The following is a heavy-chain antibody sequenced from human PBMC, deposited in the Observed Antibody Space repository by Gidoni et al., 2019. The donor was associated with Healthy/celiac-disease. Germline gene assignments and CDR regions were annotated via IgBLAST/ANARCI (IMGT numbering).Heavy chain of an antibody. J-gene: IGHJ4*02. V-gene: IGHV1-2*02. D-gene: IGHD6-19*01. CDR3: ASHRVAGTFRRGVPENDY. CDR2: INPDSGVT. CDR1: GYNFTDYY. Sequence: QVQLVQSGAEVKKPGASVKVSCKASGYNFTDYYIYWVRQAPGQGLEWMGWINPDSGVTTYAQKFQGRVTMTRDTSISTAYMDLSRLKSDDSAVYYCASHRVAGTFRRGVPENDYWGQGTLVTVSS.